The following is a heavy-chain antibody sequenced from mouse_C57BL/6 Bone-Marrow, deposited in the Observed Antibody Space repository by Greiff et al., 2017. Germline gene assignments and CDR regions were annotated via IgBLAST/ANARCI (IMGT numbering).Heavy chain of an antibody. CDR1: GYTFTDYN. V-gene: IGHV1-18*01. Sequence: EVQLQQSGPELVKPGASVKIPCKASGYTFTDYNMDWVKQSHGKSLEWIGDINPNNGGTIYNQKFKGKATLTVDKSSSTAYMELRSLTSEDTAGYYCARLNSNYPAWFAYWGQGTLVTVSA. J-gene: IGHJ3*01. CDR2: INPNNGGT. CDR3: ARLNSNYPAWFAY. D-gene: IGHD2-5*01.